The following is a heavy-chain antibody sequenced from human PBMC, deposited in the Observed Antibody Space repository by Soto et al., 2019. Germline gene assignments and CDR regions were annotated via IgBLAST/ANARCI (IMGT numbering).Heavy chain of an antibody. CDR3: ARDREQQLPQSMDV. CDR2: INAGNGST. J-gene: IGHJ6*02. D-gene: IGHD6-13*01. CDR1: GGTFSSYA. V-gene: IGHV1-18*01. Sequence: ASVKVSCKASGGTFSSYAISWVRQAPGQRLEWMGWINAGNGSTSYAQKFQGRVTMTRDTSTSTVYMELSSLRSEDTAVYYCARDREQQLPQSMDVWGQGTTVTVSS.